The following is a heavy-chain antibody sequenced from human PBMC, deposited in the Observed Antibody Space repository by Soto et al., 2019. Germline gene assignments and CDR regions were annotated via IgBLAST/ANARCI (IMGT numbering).Heavy chain of an antibody. CDR2: ISYDGSNK. J-gene: IGHJ6*02. V-gene: IGHV3-30*18. CDR3: AKDPRGLRQEPYYYDGMDV. CDR1: GFTFSSYG. D-gene: IGHD5-12*01. Sequence: QVQLVESGGGVVQPGRSLRLSCAASGFTFSSYGMHWVRQAPGKGLEWVAVISYDGSNKYYADSVKGRFTISRDNSKNTMYLQMNRLRAEDTAVYYCAKDPRGLRQEPYYYDGMDVWGQGTTVTVSS.